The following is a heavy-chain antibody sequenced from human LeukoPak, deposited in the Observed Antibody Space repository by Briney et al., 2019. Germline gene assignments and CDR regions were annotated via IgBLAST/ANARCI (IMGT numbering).Heavy chain of an antibody. J-gene: IGHJ5*02. CDR2: IYHNGNT. D-gene: IGHD2-2*01. CDR3: ARRSSSFDP. CDR1: DYSISSGYY. V-gene: IGHV4-38-2*02. Sequence: SETLSLTCTVSDYSISSGYYWGWVRQSPGKGLEWIASIYHNGNTYYNPSLKSRITISVDTSKNQFSLRLSSVTAADTAVYYCARRSSSFDPWGQGTLVTVSS.